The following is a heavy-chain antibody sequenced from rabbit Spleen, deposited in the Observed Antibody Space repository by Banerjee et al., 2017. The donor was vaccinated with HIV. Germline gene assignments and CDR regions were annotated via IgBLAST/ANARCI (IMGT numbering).Heavy chain of an antibody. J-gene: IGHJ6*01. CDR2: IDVAKSGDT. CDR1: GLDLSSRYW. V-gene: IGHV1S40*01. D-gene: IGHD1-1*01. Sequence: QSLEESGGDLVKPGASLTLTCKASGLDLSSRYWICWVRQAPGKGLEWIACIDVAKSGDTYYTNWAKGRFTISKTSSTTVSLQMTRLTAADTATYFCARDTSSSFSSYGMDLWGPGTSSPS. CDR3: ARDTSSSFSSYGMDL.